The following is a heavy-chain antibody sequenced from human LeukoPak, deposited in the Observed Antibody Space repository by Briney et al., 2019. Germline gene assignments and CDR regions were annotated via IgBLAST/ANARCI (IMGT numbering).Heavy chain of an antibody. CDR1: GFTFGAYA. D-gene: IGHD3-3*01. J-gene: IGHJ4*02. Sequence: EPGGSLRLSCTASGFTFGAYAMIWLRQAPGKGLVWVGFIRSKAYGWTTEYAASVKGRFTISRDDSKSIAYLQMNSLKSEDTAVYYCTRGGTYYDFWSGYYNFDYWGQGTLVTVSS. V-gene: IGHV3-49*03. CDR2: IRSKAYGWTT. CDR3: TRGGTYYDFWSGYYNFDY.